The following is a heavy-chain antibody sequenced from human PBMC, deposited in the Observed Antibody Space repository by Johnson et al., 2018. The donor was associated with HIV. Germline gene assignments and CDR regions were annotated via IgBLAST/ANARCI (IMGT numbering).Heavy chain of an antibody. D-gene: IGHD3-22*01. CDR1: GFTFSSYA. CDR3: ARDYYDSSGYHHAFDI. CDR2: ISYDGSNK. Sequence: QVQLVESGGGVVQPGRSLRLSCAASGFTFSSYAMHWVRQAPGKGLAWVAVISYDGSNKYYADSVKGRFTISRDNSKNTVYLQMNSLRAEDSAVYYCARDYYDSSGYHHAFDIWGQGTMVTVSS. J-gene: IGHJ3*02. V-gene: IGHV3-30-3*01.